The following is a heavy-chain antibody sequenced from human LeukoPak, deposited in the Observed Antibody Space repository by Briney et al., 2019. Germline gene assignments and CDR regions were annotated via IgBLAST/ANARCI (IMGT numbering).Heavy chain of an antibody. D-gene: IGHD4-17*01. CDR2: IYYSGST. CDR1: GGSISGYY. J-gene: IGHJ4*02. CDR3: ARGGRYGDYVFDY. V-gene: IGHV4-59*01. Sequence: SETPSLTCTVSGGSISGYYWNWIRQPPGKGLEWIGYIYYSGSTKSNPSLKSRVTISIGTSKNRFSLRLSSVPASDTAVYYCARGGRYGDYVFDYWGQGTLVTVSS.